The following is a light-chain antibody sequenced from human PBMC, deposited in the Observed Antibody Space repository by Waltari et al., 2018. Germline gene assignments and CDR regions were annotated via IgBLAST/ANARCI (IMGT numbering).Light chain of an antibody. Sequence: EILMTQSPAPLPFSPGERATLSCRASQGVSSNLAWYQQRPGQAPRLLIYDASTRAPGVPSRFSGSGSGTEFTLTIRSLQSEDFALYYCQQYNVWPPITFGQGTRLEIK. CDR2: DAS. CDR3: QQYNVWPPIT. V-gene: IGKV3-15*01. J-gene: IGKJ5*01. CDR1: QGVSSN.